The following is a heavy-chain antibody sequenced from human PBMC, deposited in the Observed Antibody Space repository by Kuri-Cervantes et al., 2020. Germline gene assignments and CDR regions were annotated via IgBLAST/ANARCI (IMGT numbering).Heavy chain of an antibody. V-gene: IGHV1-3*01. CDR2: INAGNGIT. D-gene: IGHD3-22*01. CDR3: ARVGLGSGYYYGTDIANYYYYYGMDV. Sequence: GESLKISCKASGYTFTSYAMHWVRQAPGQRLEWMGWINAGNGITKYSQKSQGRVTITRDTSTSTAYMELRSLRSDDTAVYYCARVGLGSGYYYGTDIANYYYYYGMDVWGQGTTVTVSS. CDR1: GYTFTSYA. J-gene: IGHJ6*02.